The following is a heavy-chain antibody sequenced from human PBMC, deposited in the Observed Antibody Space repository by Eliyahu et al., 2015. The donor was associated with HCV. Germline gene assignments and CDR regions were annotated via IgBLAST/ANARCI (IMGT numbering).Heavy chain of an antibody. CDR3: AGTKVNPYNYWYFDL. V-gene: IGHV3-48*01. Sequence: EVQLVESGGGLVQPGGSLRLSCAASGFTFSTYSMNWVRQAPGMGLEWLSYISGSSAAIYYGDSVKGRFTISRDNARNSLYLQMNSLRAEDTAVYYCAGTKVNPYNYWYFDLWGRGTLVTVSS. CDR1: GFTFSTYS. D-gene: IGHD1-1*01. CDR2: ISGSSAAI. J-gene: IGHJ2*01.